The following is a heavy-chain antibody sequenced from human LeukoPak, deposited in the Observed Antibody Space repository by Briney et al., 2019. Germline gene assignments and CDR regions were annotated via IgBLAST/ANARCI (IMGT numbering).Heavy chain of an antibody. J-gene: IGHJ4*02. Sequence: GGSLRLSCASSGFAFSRSAMTWVRQTPGKGLDWVSSISSSGNTYYADSVKGRFTISRDNSKNMLYLQMNSLRAEDTAVYYCVKGRISEDGLDFWGQGTLVTVSS. CDR2: ISSSGNT. CDR1: GFAFSRSA. D-gene: IGHD6-13*01. V-gene: IGHV3-23*01. CDR3: VKGRISEDGLDF.